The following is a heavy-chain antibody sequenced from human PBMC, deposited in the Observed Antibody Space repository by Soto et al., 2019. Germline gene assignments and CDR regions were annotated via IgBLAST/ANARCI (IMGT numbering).Heavy chain of an antibody. J-gene: IGHJ2*01. D-gene: IGHD3-9*01. V-gene: IGHV4-4*07. CDR1: GVSITPYF. CDR3: ARHFDVDPSLDHYYFDL. Sequence: SETLSLTCTVSGVSITPYFWSWIRQPAGEAPEWLGHIYASGRTTYNPSLKSRVTMFVSQTQVSLRLTSVTAADTAVYYCARHFDVDPSLDHYYFDLWGRGALVTVSS. CDR2: IYASGRT.